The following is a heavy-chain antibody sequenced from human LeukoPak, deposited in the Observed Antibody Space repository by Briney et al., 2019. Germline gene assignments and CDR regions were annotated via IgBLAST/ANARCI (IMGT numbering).Heavy chain of an antibody. CDR1: GFTFSSYE. Sequence: PGGSLRLSCAVSGFTFSSYEMNWVRQAPGKGLEWVSYISGSGGSTYYADSVKGRFTISRDNSKNTLYLQMNSLRAEDTAVYYCAKDRTPGGYSSVGTGFDYWGQGTLVTVSS. CDR2: ISGSGGST. V-gene: IGHV3-23*01. D-gene: IGHD6-19*01. CDR3: AKDRTPGGYSSVGTGFDY. J-gene: IGHJ4*02.